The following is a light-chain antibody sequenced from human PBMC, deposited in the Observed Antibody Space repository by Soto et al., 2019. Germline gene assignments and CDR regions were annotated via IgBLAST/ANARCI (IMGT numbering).Light chain of an antibody. CDR2: GGS. J-gene: IGKJ1*01. V-gene: IGKV3-15*01. CDR3: QQYTKWPPWT. CDR1: QSVSSN. Sequence: EIVMTQSPATLSVSPGERATLSCRASQSVSSNLAWSQQKPGQAPRLVIYGGSTRAPGIPARFSGSGSGTEFTFTISSLQSEDLAVYFCQQYTKWPPWTFGQGTKVEIK.